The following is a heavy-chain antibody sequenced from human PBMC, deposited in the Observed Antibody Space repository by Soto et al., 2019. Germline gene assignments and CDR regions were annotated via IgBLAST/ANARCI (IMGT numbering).Heavy chain of an antibody. CDR1: GGTFSSYA. CDR3: ARAVGRYCSGGSCYSQYFQH. J-gene: IGHJ1*01. CDR2: IIPIFGTA. V-gene: IGHV1-69*01. D-gene: IGHD2-15*01. Sequence: QVQLVQSGAEVKKPGSSVKVSCKASGGTFSSYAISWVRQAPGQGLEWMAGIIPIFGTANYAQKFQGRVTITADESTSTAYMELSSLRSEDTAVYYCARAVGRYCSGGSCYSQYFQHWGQGTLVTVSS.